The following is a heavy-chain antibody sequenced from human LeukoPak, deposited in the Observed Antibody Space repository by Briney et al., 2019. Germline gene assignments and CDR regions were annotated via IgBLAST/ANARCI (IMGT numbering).Heavy chain of an antibody. CDR3: ARGRDLRSRAWFDP. CDR2: IYTSGST. CDR1: GGSISSGSYY. V-gene: IGHV4-61*02. J-gene: IGHJ5*02. D-gene: IGHD5-24*01. Sequence: SETLSLTCTVSGGSISSGSYYWSWIRQPAGKGLEWIGRIYTSGSTNYNPSLKSRVTISVDTSKNQFSLKLSSVTAADTAVYYCARGRDLRSRAWFDPWGQGTLVTVSS.